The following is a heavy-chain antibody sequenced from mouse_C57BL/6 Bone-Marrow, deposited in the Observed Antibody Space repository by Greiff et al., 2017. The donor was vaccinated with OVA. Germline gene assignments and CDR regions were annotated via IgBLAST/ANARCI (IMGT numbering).Heavy chain of an antibody. CDR1: GFTFSDYY. J-gene: IGHJ2*01. D-gene: IGHD2-4*01. CDR3: ARFDFYYFDY. Sequence: EVKLVESGGGLVQPGGSLKLYCAASGFTFSDYYMYWVRQTPEKRLEWVAYISNGGGSTYYPDTVKGRFTISRDNAKNTLYLQMSRLKSEDTAMYYCARFDFYYFDYWGQGTTLTVSS. V-gene: IGHV5-12*01. CDR2: ISNGGGST.